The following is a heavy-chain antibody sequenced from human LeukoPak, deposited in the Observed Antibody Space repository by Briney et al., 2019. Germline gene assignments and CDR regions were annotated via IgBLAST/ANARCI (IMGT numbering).Heavy chain of an antibody. D-gene: IGHD3-10*01. J-gene: IGHJ5*02. CDR1: GYTFTGYY. V-gene: IGHV1-24*01. Sequence: GASVKVSCKASGYTFTGYYLHWVRQAPGKGLEWMGGFDPEDGETIYTQKFQGRVTMTEDTSTDTAYMELSRLRSDDTAVYYCARDRMVRGVITHWFDPWGQGTLVTVSS. CDR2: FDPEDGET. CDR3: ARDRMVRGVITHWFDP.